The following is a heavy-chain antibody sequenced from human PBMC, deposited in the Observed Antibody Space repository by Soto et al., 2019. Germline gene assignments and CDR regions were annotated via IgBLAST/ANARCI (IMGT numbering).Heavy chain of an antibody. J-gene: IGHJ4*02. Sequence: SETLSLTCTVSGGSISSYYWSWIRQPPGKGLEWIGYIYYSGSTNYNPSLKSRVTISVDTSKNQFSLKLSSVTAADTAVYYCARYLAAAEFDYWGQGTLVTVSS. D-gene: IGHD6-13*01. V-gene: IGHV4-59*08. CDR1: GGSISSYY. CDR2: IYYSGST. CDR3: ARYLAAAEFDY.